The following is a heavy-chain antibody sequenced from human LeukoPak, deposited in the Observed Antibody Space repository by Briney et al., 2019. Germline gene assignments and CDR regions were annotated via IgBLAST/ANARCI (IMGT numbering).Heavy chain of an antibody. CDR2: IYYSGST. CDR1: GGSISSSSYY. Sequence: SETLSLTCTVSGGSISSSSYYWGWIRQPPGKGLEWIGSIYYSGSTYYNPSLKSRVTISVDTSKNQFSLKLSSVTAADTAVYYCARGQQLVLRWGQGTLVTVSS. CDR3: ARGQQLVLR. V-gene: IGHV4-39*07. J-gene: IGHJ1*01. D-gene: IGHD6-13*01.